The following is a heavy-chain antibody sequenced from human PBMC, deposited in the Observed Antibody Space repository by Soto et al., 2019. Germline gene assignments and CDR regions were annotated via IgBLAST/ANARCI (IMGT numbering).Heavy chain of an antibody. V-gene: IGHV3-23*01. J-gene: IGHJ6*02. CDR1: GFTFSDYG. Sequence: GGSLRLSCAASGFTFSDYGMSWVRQAPGKGLEWVSGVSGSGDSGTGDRTYYTDSVKGRFTISRDNSKNSVFLQMDSLRDEDTAVYYCARSFTVLRGVIRYNYGMDVWGQGTSVTVSS. D-gene: IGHD3-10*01. CDR3: ARSFTVLRGVIRYNYGMDV. CDR2: VSGSGDSGTGDRT.